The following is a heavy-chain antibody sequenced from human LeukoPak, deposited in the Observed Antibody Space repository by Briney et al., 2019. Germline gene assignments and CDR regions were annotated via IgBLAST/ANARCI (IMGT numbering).Heavy chain of an antibody. J-gene: IGHJ4*02. V-gene: IGHV4-59*01. Sequence: PSETLSLTCTVSGGSISSYYWSWIRQPPGKGLEWIGYIYYSGSTNYNPSLKSRVTISVDTSKNQFSLKLSSVTAADTAVYYCARSEAAAGTGLNYWGQGTLVTVSS. CDR1: GGSISSYY. CDR2: IYYSGST. D-gene: IGHD6-13*01. CDR3: ARSEAAAGTGLNY.